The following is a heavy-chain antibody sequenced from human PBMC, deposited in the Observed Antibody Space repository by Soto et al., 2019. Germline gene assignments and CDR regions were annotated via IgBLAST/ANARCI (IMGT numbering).Heavy chain of an antibody. D-gene: IGHD5-12*01. CDR2: ISYDGSDT. CDR1: GFIFSTFG. Sequence: PGGSLRLSCAASGFIFSTFGMHWVRQAPGKGLEWVAFISYDGSDTSSADSVKGRFTISRDNSKNTLYLQMNSLRVDDTAVYYCAKDRSRLGYKSLEIDYWGQGSLVTVSS. CDR3: AKDRSRLGYKSLEIDY. V-gene: IGHV3-30*18. J-gene: IGHJ4*02.